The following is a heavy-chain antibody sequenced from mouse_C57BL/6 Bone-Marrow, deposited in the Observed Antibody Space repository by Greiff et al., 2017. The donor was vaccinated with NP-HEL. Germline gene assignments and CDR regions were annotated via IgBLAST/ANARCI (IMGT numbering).Heavy chain of an antibody. D-gene: IGHD1-1*01. CDR1: GYTFTSYW. CDR2: IDPSDSYT. Sequence: QVQLKQPGAELVMPGASVKLSCKASGYTFTSYWMHWVKQRPGQGLEWIGEIDPSDSYTNYNQKFKGKSTLTVDKSSSTAYMQLSSLTSEDSAVYYCARAITTVVALYWYFDVWGTGTTVTVSS. CDR3: ARAITTVVALYWYFDV. J-gene: IGHJ1*03. V-gene: IGHV1-69*01.